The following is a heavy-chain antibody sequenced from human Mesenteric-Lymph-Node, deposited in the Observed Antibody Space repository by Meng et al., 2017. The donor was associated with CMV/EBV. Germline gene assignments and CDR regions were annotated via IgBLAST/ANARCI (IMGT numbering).Heavy chain of an antibody. J-gene: IGHJ4*02. CDR1: GFNFRSYA. CDR3: AKDLYSDILIGYWSVWDS. D-gene: IGHD3-9*01. V-gene: IGHV3-23*01. Sequence: GGSLRLSCAASGFNFRSYAMSWVRQAPGKGLEWVSTISGSDTNTYYADSVKGRFTVSRGNTKNTLDLQMNSLRAEDTAIYYCAKDLYSDILIGYWSVWDSWGQGTLVTVSS. CDR2: ISGSDTNT.